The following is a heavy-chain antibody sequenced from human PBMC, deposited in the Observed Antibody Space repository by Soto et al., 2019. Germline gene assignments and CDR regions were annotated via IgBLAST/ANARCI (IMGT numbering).Heavy chain of an antibody. J-gene: IGHJ6*02. CDR2: IYSGGST. CDR3: ARDRGGRDYYGSGTDYYYYGMDV. V-gene: IGHV3-66*01. CDR1: GFTVSSNY. Sequence: GGSLRLSCAASGFTVSSNYMSWVRQAPGKGLEWVSVIYSGGSTYYADSVKGRFTISIDNSKNTLYLQMNSLRAEDTAVYYCARDRGGRDYYGSGTDYYYYGMDVWGQGTTVTVSS. D-gene: IGHD3-10*01.